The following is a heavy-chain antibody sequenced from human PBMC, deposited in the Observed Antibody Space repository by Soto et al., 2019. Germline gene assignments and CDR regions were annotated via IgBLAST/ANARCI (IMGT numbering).Heavy chain of an antibody. J-gene: IGHJ4*02. D-gene: IGHD2-15*01. CDR3: ARDRPRCSGGSCYSGGSVDY. V-gene: IGHV1-18*01. CDR1: GYTFTSYG. CDR2: ISAYNGNT. Sequence: ASVKVSCKASGYTFTSYGISWVRQAPGQGLERMGWISAYNGNTNYAQKLQGRVTMTTDTSTSTAYMELRSLRSDDTAVYYCARDRPRCSGGSCYSGGSVDYWGQGTLVTVSS.